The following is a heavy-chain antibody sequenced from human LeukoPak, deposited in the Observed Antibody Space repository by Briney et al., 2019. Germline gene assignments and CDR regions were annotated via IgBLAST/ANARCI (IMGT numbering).Heavy chain of an antibody. D-gene: IGHD3-10*01. J-gene: IGHJ6*03. CDR2: IHYSGSA. CDR3: ARRSSDGYYYYYMDV. Sequence: SETLSLTCSVSGGSVRSGSYYWSWIRQPPGKGLEWIGYIHYSGSANYNPSLKSRVTISVDTSKNQFSLKVSSVTAAGTAVYYCARRSSDGYYYYYMDVWGKGTTVTVSS. V-gene: IGHV4-61*01. CDR1: GGSVRSGSYY.